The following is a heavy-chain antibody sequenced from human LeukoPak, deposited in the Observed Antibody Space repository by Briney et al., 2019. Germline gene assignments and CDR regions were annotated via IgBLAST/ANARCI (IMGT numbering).Heavy chain of an antibody. D-gene: IGHD3-10*01. V-gene: IGHV4-30-2*01. J-gene: IGHJ4*02. Sequence: PSETLSLTCAVSGFSISSASYSWSWVRQPPGEGLEWIGYFHHSGSTSYNPSLESRVTISGDRSANQFSLHLSSVTAADTAVYYCAGDYGSGSYRFDYWGQGTLVTVSS. CDR3: AGDYGSGSYRFDY. CDR2: FHHSGST. CDR1: GFSISSASYS.